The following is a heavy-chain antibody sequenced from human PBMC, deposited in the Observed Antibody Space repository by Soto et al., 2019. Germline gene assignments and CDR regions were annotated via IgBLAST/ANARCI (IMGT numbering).Heavy chain of an antibody. V-gene: IGHV4-34*01. CDR1: GGSFSGYY. Sequence: SETLSLTCAVYGGSFSGYYWSWIRQPPGKGLEWIGEINHSGSTNYNPSLKSRVTISVDTSKNQFSLKLSSVTAADTAVYYCAGVGGKMTLVQGFADVYYQHGLPVWGPATTVT. CDR2: INHSGST. J-gene: IGHJ6*02. D-gene: IGHD3-10*01. CDR3: AGVGGKMTLVQGFADVYYQHGLPV.